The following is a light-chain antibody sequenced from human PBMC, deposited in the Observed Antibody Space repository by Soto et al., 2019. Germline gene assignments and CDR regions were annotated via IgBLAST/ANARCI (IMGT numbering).Light chain of an antibody. CDR3: QSYDSSLSGYV. CDR1: SSNAGADYD. Sequence: QSALTQPPSVSGAPGQWATICCTGSSSNAGADYDVHWYQQLPGLAPKLLIYGNNHRPSGVPDRFSGSRSGTSASLAITGLQAEDEADYYCQSYDSSLSGYVFGTGTKVTVL. J-gene: IGLJ1*01. V-gene: IGLV1-40*01. CDR2: GNN.